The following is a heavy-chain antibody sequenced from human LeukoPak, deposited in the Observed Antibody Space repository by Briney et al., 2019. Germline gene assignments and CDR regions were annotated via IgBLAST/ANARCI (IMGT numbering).Heavy chain of an antibody. J-gene: IGHJ4*02. CDR1: GYTFTSYG. V-gene: IGHV1-18*01. CDR2: ISAYNGNT. CDR3: ARVGRLGTFLEWLLPHFDY. Sequence: ASVKVSCKASGYTFTSYGISWVRQAPGQGLEWMGWISAYNGNTNYAQKLQGRVTMTTDTSTSTAYMELRSLRSDDTAVYYCARVGRLGTFLEWLLPHFDYWGQGTLVTVSS. D-gene: IGHD3-3*02.